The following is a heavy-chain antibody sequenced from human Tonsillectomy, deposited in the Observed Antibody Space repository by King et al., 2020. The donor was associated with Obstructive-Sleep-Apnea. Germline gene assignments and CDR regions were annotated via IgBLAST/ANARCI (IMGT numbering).Heavy chain of an antibody. V-gene: IGHV4-59*08. CDR3: ARSTYYYYGMVV. Sequence: QLQESGPGLVKPSETLSLTCTVSGGSISSYYWSWIRQPPGKGLEWIGYIYYSGSTNYNPSLKGRVTISVDTSKNQFSLKLSSVTAADTAVYYCARSTYYYYGMVVWGQGTTVTVSS. CDR2: IYYSGST. J-gene: IGHJ6*02. CDR1: GGSISSYY.